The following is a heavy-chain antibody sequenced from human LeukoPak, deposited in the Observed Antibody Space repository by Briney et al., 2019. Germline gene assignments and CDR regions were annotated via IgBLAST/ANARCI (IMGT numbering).Heavy chain of an antibody. CDR1: GGSISSSSYY. CDR2: IYSTGST. J-gene: IGHJ4*02. Sequence: PSETLSLTCTVSGGSISSSSYYWSWIRQPPGKGLEWIGSIYSTGSTSYNPSLKSRVTISVDTSKNQFSLKLSSVTAADTAVYYCARRPGWLTFDYWGQGTLVTVSS. D-gene: IGHD5-18*01. CDR3: ARRPGWLTFDY. V-gene: IGHV4-39*01.